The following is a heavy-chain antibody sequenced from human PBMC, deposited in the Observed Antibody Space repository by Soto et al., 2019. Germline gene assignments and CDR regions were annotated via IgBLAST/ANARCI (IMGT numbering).Heavy chain of an antibody. J-gene: IGHJ4*02. V-gene: IGHV4-4*02. CDR1: GGSMSRSYW. D-gene: IGHD6-19*01. CDR3: ARVGSGWYAPLDY. Sequence: QVQLQESGPGLVKPSGTLSLTCAVSGGSMSRSYWWTWLRQSPGKGLEWLGEINESGEYHYAPSLSSRVTMSVDKSKNHFSVMLTSVTAADTAIYYCARVGSGWYAPLDYWGQGTLVTVSS. CDR2: INESGEY.